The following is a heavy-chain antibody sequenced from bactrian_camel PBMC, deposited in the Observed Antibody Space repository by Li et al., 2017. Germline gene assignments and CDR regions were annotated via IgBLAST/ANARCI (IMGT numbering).Heavy chain of an antibody. V-gene: IGHV3S1*01. CDR3: ATEALARGSPYVTVKASWTCTFGY. D-gene: IGHD3*01. Sequence: VQLVESGGGSVQTGGSLRLSCRVSEFTSSSYCMGWFRQAPGKEREGIAARYTGDGSTSVAAAVKGRFTISRDSSKNTMYLQMDSLKPEDTAKCYCATEALARGSPYVTVKASWTCTFGYWAQGTQVTVS. J-gene: IGHJ6*01. CDR1: EFTSSSYC. CDR2: RYTGDGST.